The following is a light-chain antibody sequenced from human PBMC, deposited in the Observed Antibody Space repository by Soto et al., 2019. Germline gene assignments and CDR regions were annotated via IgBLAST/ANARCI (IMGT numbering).Light chain of an antibody. J-gene: IGLJ2*01. Sequence: QSALTQPASVSGSPGQSITISCTGTSGDVGGYNYVSWYQHHPGKAPKLIIYEVSNWPSGVSNRFSGSKSGNTASLTISGLQAEDETDYYCTSWTTTSTVAFGGGTKLTVL. CDR2: EVS. CDR1: SGDVGGYNY. V-gene: IGLV2-14*01. CDR3: TSWTTTSTVA.